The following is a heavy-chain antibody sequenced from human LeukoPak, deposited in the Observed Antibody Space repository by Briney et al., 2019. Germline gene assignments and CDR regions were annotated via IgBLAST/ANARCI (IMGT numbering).Heavy chain of an antibody. D-gene: IGHD1-26*01. Sequence: SETLSLTCAVYGGSFSGYYWSWIRQPPGKGLEWIGEINHSGSTNYNPSLKSRVTISVDTSKNQFSLNLTSVTAADTAVYYCARDGELGDAGYWGQGTLVTVSS. CDR1: GGSFSGYY. CDR3: ARDGELGDAGY. CDR2: INHSGST. J-gene: IGHJ4*02. V-gene: IGHV4-34*01.